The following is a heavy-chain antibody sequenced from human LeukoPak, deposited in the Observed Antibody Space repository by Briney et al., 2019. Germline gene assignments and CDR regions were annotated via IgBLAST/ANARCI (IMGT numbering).Heavy chain of an antibody. CDR3: AKDRNYRDLDSIDV. CDR2: INWDSSDI. D-gene: IGHD2-2*03. Sequence: GGSLRLSCAASGFSFDDYAMHWVRQVPGKGLEWVSGINWDSSDIGYVDSVKGRFIISRDSAKNFLYMEMNSLRAEDTALYYCAKDRNYRDLDSIDVWGQGTMVTVSS. J-gene: IGHJ3*01. V-gene: IGHV3-9*01. CDR1: GFSFDDYA.